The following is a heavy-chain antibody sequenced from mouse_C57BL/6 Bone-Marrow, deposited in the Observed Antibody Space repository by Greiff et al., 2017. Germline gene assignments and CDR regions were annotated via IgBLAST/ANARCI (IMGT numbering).Heavy chain of an antibody. CDR3: ARSGKRDYALDY. CDR2: IYPGSGST. V-gene: IGHV1-9*01. D-gene: IGHD1-3*01. Sequence: QVQLKQSGAELMKPGASVKLSCKATGYTFTGYWIEWVKQRPGHGLEWIGEIYPGSGSTNYNEKFKGKATFTADKSSNTAYMHLSSLTTEDSAIYDCARSGKRDYALDYECRGTSVTVTS. J-gene: IGHJ4*01. CDR1: GYTFTGYW.